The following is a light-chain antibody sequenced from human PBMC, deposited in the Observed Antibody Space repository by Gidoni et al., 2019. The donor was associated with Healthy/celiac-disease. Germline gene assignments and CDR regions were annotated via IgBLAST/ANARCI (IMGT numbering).Light chain of an antibody. J-gene: IGLJ3*02. CDR3: SSYTSSSTWV. CDR1: SSDVGGYNY. CDR2: EVS. Sequence: QSALTQPASVSGSSGQSITISCTGTSSDVGGYNYVSWYQQPPGKAPKLMIYEVSNRPSGVSNRFSGSKSGNTASRTISGLQAEDEADYYCSSYTSSSTWVFGGGTKLTVL. V-gene: IGLV2-14*01.